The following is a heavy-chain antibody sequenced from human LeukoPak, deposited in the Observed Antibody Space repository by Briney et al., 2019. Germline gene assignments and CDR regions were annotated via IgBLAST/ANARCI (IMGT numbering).Heavy chain of an antibody. Sequence: GGSLRLSCAASGFTFSSYWMHWVRQAPGKGLVWVSRTNTDGSSTSYADSVKGRFTISRDNAKNTLYLQMNSLRAEDTAVYYCARVSGWSPFDYWGQGTLLTVSS. CDR2: TNTDGSST. D-gene: IGHD3-3*01. CDR1: GFTFSSYW. V-gene: IGHV3-74*01. J-gene: IGHJ4*02. CDR3: ARVSGWSPFDY.